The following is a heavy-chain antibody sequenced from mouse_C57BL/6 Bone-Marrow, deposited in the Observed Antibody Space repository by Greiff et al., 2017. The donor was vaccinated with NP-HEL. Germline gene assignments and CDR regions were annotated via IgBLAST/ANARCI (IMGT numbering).Heavy chain of an antibody. CDR2: ISYGGSN. CDR1: GYSITSGDY. Sequence: EVPLQESGPGLVEPSQTLSITCSVTGYSITSGDYWSWVRQFPGNKLEWMVYISYGGSNNYNPSLKNRVTITRDKSKKQYILKLNYVTTEDTATEYCERFPHDYFDYWGQGTSHTVSS. J-gene: IGHJ2*02. CDR3: ERFPHDYFDY. V-gene: IGHV3-6*01. D-gene: IGHD2-3*01.